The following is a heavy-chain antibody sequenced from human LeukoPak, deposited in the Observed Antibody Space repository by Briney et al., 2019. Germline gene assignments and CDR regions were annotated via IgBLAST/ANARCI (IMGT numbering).Heavy chain of an antibody. Sequence: PGGSLRLSCAASGFTFSSYWMSWVRQAPGKGLEWVANIKQDGSEKYYVDSVKGRFTISRDNAKNSLYLQMNSLRAEDTAVYYCARDRVSSGYYEDYHMDVWGKGTTVTVSS. D-gene: IGHD3-22*01. J-gene: IGHJ6*03. CDR2: IKQDGSEK. CDR3: ARDRVSSGYYEDYHMDV. CDR1: GFTFSSYW. V-gene: IGHV3-7*01.